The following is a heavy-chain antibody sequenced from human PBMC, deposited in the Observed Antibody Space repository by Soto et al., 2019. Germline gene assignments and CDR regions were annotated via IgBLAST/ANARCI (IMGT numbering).Heavy chain of an antibody. CDR1: GYTFTGYY. CDR2: INPNSGGT. Sequence: ASVKVSCKASGYTFTGYYMHWVRQAPGQGLEWMGWINPNSGGTNYAQKFQGRVTITADESTSTAYMELSSLRSEDTAVYYCARDGGRHSGGIDYWGQGTLVTVSS. J-gene: IGHJ4*02. D-gene: IGHD1-26*01. V-gene: IGHV1-2*02. CDR3: ARDGGRHSGGIDY.